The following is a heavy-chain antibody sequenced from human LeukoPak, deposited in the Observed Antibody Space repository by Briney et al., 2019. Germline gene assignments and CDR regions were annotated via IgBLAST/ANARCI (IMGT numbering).Heavy chain of an antibody. CDR1: GFTFSNYG. V-gene: IGHV3-23*01. J-gene: IGHJ4*02. Sequence: GGSLRLSCAASGFTFSNYGMSWVRQAPGKGLEWVSGIGGSGGSTYYADSVKGRFTISRDNSKNTLYLQMNSLRAEDTAIYYCAKDLRPGKATITGNFDYWGQGTLVTVSS. CDR3: AKDLRPGKATITGNFDY. CDR2: IGGSGGST. D-gene: IGHD5-24*01.